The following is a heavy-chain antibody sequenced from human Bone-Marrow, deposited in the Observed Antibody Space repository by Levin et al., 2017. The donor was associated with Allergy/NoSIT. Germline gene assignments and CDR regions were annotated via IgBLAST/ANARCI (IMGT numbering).Heavy chain of an antibody. CDR3: AGVVAHFDY. J-gene: IGHJ4*02. CDR1: GGSLSDFH. Sequence: SETLSLTCGVSGGSLSDFHWAWIRQPPGKGLEWLGEISQSGDINYNTTLKGRVTLSVDKSRNQVSLQLMSMTAADTAVYYCAGVVAHFDYWGQGTQVAVSS. CDR2: ISQSGDI. V-gene: IGHV4-34*01.